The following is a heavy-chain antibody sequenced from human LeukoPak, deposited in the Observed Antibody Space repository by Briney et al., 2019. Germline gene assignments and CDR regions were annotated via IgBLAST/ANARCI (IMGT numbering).Heavy chain of an antibody. CDR1: GYTFTSYA. CDR3: ASGGSSSRQNWYFDL. Sequence: GASVKVSCKASGYTFTSYAMNWVRQAPGQGLEWMGWINTNTGNPTYAQGFTGRFVFSLDTSVSTAYLQISSLKAEDTAVYYCASGGSSSRQNWYFDLWGRGTLVTVSS. V-gene: IGHV7-4-1*02. J-gene: IGHJ2*01. D-gene: IGHD6-13*01. CDR2: INTNTGNP.